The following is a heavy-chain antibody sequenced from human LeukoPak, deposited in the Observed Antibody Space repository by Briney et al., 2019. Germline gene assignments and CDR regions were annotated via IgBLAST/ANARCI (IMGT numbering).Heavy chain of an antibody. CDR3: EKTFPYGTTWFGFCDY. J-gene: IGHJ4*02. CDR1: GFPFSNNV. CDR2: ISGGGGDT. Sequence: GGSLRLSCAASGFPFSNNVMTWVRQAPGRGLDWLSAISGGGGDTYYADSVKGRFTISRDNSKNILYLQMSSLTAEDTAVYYCEKTFPYGTTWFGFCDYWGQAALVTVSA. V-gene: IGHV3-23*01. D-gene: IGHD3-10*01.